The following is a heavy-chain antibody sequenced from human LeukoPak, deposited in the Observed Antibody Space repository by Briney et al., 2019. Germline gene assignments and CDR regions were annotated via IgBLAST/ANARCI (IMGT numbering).Heavy chain of an antibody. CDR2: ISYAGSNK. V-gene: IGHV3-30*04. CDR3: ARDSRFDWLFQLGY. J-gene: IGHJ4*02. Sequence: GGSLRLSCAASGFTFSNYAMHWVRQAPGKGLEWVAVISYAGSNKHYADFVRGRFTISRDNSKNTVYLQMNSLRAEDTALYYCARDSRFDWLFQLGYWGQGTLVAVSS. CDR1: GFTFSNYA. D-gene: IGHD3-9*01.